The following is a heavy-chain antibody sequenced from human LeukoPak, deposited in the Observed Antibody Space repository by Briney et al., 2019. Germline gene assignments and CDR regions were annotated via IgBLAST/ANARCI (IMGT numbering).Heavy chain of an antibody. CDR2: IYYSGST. V-gene: IGHV4-39*01. CDR3: ARHLGITRKWFDP. Sequence: PSETLSLTCTVSGVSMSSSPYYWGWIRQPPGKGLEWIGSIYYSGSTYYNPSLKSRVTISVDTSNNQFSLKLTSVTAADTAVYYCARHLGITRKWFDPWGQRTLVTVSS. D-gene: IGHD1-14*01. CDR1: GVSMSSSPYY. J-gene: IGHJ5*02.